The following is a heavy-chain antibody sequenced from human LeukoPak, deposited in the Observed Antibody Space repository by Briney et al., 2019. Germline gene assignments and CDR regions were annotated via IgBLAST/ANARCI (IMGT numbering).Heavy chain of an antibody. CDR1: GGSISSSSYY. V-gene: IGHV4-39*01. J-gene: IGHJ4*02. CDR3: ARHFYSNPFDY. CDR2: IHYSGST. D-gene: IGHD4-11*01. Sequence: PSETLSLTCTVSGGSISSSSYYWGWIRQPPGKGLEWIGSIHYSGSTYYNPSLKSRVTISVDTSKNQFSLKLSSVTAADTAVYYCARHFYSNPFDYWGQGTLVTVSS.